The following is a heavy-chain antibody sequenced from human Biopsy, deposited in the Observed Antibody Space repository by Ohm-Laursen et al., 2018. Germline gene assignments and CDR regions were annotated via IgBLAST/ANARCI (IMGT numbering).Heavy chain of an antibody. CDR3: AGRPWPNAFDI. V-gene: IGHV4-59*01. J-gene: IGHJ3*02. D-gene: IGHD5-12*01. CDR2: IYYSGST. Sequence: SETLSLTCAVSGGSISSYYWNWIRQPPGKGLEWVGYIYYSGSTNYNPSLKSRVTISVDTSRNQFSLKLSSVTAADTAVYYCAGRPWPNAFDIWGQGTMVTVSS. CDR1: GGSISSYY.